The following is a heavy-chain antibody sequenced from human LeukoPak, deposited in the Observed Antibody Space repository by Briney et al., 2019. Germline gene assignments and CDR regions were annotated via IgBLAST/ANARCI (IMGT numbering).Heavy chain of an antibody. D-gene: IGHD6-19*01. CDR2: INAYNGNT. CDR3: ARADIRAIASSGWYGFDY. CDR1: GYTFTSYG. V-gene: IGHV1-18*01. Sequence: ASVKVSCKASGYTFTSYGISWVRQAPGQGLEWMGWINAYNGNTNYAQKLQCRVTMTTATSTSTAYMELRSLRSDDTAVYYCARADIRAIASSGWYGFDYWGQGTLVTVSS. J-gene: IGHJ4*02.